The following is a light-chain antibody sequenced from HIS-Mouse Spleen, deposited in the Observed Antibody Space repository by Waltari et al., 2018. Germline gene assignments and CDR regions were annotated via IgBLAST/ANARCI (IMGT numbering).Light chain of an antibody. CDR2: AAS. J-gene: IGKJ1*01. CDR3: QQLNSYPPT. V-gene: IGKV1-9*01. CDR1: QGISSY. Sequence: DIQLTQSPSFLSASVGDRVTSTCRASQGISSYLAWYQQKPGKAPKLLIYAASTLQSGVPSRFSGSGSGTEFTLTISSLQPEDFATYDCQQLNSYPPTFGQGTKVEIK.